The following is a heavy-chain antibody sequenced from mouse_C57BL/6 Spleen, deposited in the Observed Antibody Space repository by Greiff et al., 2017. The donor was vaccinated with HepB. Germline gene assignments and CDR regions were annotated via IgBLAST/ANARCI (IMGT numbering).Heavy chain of an antibody. J-gene: IGHJ2*01. CDR3: ERSGYGRAFDY. CDR2: IYPRDGST. Sequence: QVQLKQSGPELVKPGASVKLSCKASGYTFTSYDINWVKQRPGQGLEWIGWIYPRDGSTKYNEKFKGKATFTVDTSSSTAYMELHSLTSEDSAVYFCERSGYGRAFDYWGQGTTLTASS. V-gene: IGHV1-85*01. CDR1: GYTFTSYD. D-gene: IGHD1-1*01.